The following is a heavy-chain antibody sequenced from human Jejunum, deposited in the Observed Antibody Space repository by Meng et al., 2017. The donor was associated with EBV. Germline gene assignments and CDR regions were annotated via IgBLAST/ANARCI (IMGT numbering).Heavy chain of an antibody. CDR2: IIPVFGTA. D-gene: IGHD2-21*01. V-gene: IGHV1-69*06. Sequence: GELVQSGDWVKKPGSPVRPSCRAPWDTFTSHCVGWGRLAPGQGPEWLGGIIPVFGTANYPLRFQDRVTITADKSTNTGYMELGGLRSDDTAVYYCARLFCGDDCFSTYYFDSWGQGTLVTVSS. CDR1: WDTFTSHC. CDR3: ARLFCGDDCFSTYYFDS. J-gene: IGHJ4*02.